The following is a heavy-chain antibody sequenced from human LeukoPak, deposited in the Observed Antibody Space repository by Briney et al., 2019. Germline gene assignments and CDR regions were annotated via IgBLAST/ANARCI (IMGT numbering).Heavy chain of an antibody. CDR2: INPSGGST. CDR1: GYTFTSYY. D-gene: IGHD3-10*01. J-gene: IGHJ4*02. CDR3: ARGAYYYGSMVDY. V-gene: IGHV1-46*01. Sequence: ASVKVSCKASGYTFTSYYIHWVRQAPGQGLEWMGIINPSGGSTNYAQKLQGRVTMTRDTSTSTVYIELSSLRSEDAAVYYCARGAYYYGSMVDYWGQGTLVTVSS.